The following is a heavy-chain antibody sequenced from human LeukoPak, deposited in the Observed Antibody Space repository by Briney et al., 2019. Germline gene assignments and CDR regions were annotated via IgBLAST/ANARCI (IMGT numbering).Heavy chain of an antibody. Sequence: PGGSLRLSCAASGFTFSSYAMSWVRQAPGKGLEWVSAISGSGGSTYYADSVKGRFTISRDNSKNTLYLQMNSLRAEDTAVYYCAKDVPSIITMAPGDDPWGQGTLVTVSS. V-gene: IGHV3-23*01. CDR3: AKDVPSIITMAPGDDP. J-gene: IGHJ5*02. CDR2: ISGSGGST. CDR1: GFTFSSYA. D-gene: IGHD3-10*01.